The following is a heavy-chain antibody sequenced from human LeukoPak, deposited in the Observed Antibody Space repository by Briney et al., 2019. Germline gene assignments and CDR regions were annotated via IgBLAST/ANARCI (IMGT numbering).Heavy chain of an antibody. J-gene: IGHJ4*02. CDR3: AKVEFPNIVVVPAACFDY. Sequence: GGSLRLSRAASGFTFSSYSMNWVRQTPEKGLEWVSSITQSSDYIYYADSVKGRFIISRDNAKNSLYLQMNSLRAEDTAVYYCAKVEFPNIVVVPAACFDYWGQGTLSPSPQ. CDR1: GFTFSSYS. CDR2: ITQSSDYI. V-gene: IGHV3-21*04. D-gene: IGHD2-2*01.